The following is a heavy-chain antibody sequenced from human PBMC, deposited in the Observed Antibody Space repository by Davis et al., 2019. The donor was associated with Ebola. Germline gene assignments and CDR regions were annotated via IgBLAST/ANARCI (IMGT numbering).Heavy chain of an antibody. CDR2: IWYDGSTK. CDR1: GFTFDDYG. CDR3: ARGPSMTHFDY. V-gene: IGHV3-33*08. Sequence: PGGSLRLSCEASGFTFDDYGMHWVRQAPGKGLEWVAIIWYDGSTKYYADSVRGRFTFSRDNAKNSLYLQMNSLRAEDTAVYYCARGPSMTHFDYWGQGTLVTVSS. J-gene: IGHJ4*02. D-gene: IGHD6-6*01.